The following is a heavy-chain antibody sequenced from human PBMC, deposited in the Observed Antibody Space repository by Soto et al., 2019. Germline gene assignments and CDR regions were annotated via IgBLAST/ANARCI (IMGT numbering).Heavy chain of an antibody. CDR3: ARVTRDCTNGVCYLVFDY. V-gene: IGHV4-59*01. Sequence: LSLTCTVSGGSISSYYWSWIRQPPGKGLEWIGYIYYSGSTNYNPSLKSRVTISVDTSKNQFSLKLSSVTAAGTAVYYCARVTRDCTNGVCYLVFDYWGQGTLVTVSS. CDR2: IYYSGST. J-gene: IGHJ4*02. CDR1: GGSISSYY. D-gene: IGHD2-8*01.